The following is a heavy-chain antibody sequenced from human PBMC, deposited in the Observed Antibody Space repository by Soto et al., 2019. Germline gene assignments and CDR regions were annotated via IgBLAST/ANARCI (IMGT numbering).Heavy chain of an antibody. J-gene: IGHJ1*01. V-gene: IGHV3-23*01. CDR2: ISGSGGST. D-gene: IGHD2-21*01. CDR3: AKDRGSSLWWGSGLQH. CDR1: GFTFSSYA. Sequence: PGGSLRLSCAASGFTFSSYAMSWVRQAPGKGLEWVSAISGSGGSTYYADSVKGRFTISRDNSKNTLYLQMNSLRAEDTAVYYCAKDRGSSLWWGSGLQHWGQGTLVTVSS.